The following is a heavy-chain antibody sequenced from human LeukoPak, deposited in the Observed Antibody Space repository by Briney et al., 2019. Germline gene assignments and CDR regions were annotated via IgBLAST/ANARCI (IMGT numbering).Heavy chain of an antibody. J-gene: IGHJ4*02. CDR3: ARVWGTRDVHTVTSGDDY. CDR2: ISGSGGST. CDR1: GFTFSSYA. Sequence: GGSLRLSCAASGFTFSSYAMSWVRQALGKGLEWVSAISGSGGSTYYADSVKGRFTISRDNSKNTLYLQMNSLRAEDTAVYYCARVWGTRDVHTVTSGDDYWGQGTLVTVSS. D-gene: IGHD4-17*01. V-gene: IGHV3-23*01.